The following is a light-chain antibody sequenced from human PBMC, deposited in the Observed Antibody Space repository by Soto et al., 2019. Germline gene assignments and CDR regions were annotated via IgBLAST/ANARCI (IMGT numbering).Light chain of an antibody. CDR2: GAS. Sequence: DIQLTQSPSFLSASLGDRVNMTCRASQGVSTYLAWYQQKPGKAPKLLIYGASTLQSGVPSRFSGSGSGTEFTLTISSKQPDDLATYYCQQYHGFSRTFGQGTKVDI. V-gene: IGKV1-9*01. CDR1: QGVSTY. CDR3: QQYHGFSRT. J-gene: IGKJ1*01.